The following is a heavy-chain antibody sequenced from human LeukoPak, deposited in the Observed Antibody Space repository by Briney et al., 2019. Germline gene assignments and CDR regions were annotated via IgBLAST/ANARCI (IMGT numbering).Heavy chain of an antibody. CDR1: GYTFTGYY. Sequence: ASVKVSCKASGYTFTGYYMHWVRQAPGQGLECMGWINPNSGGTNYAQKFQGRVTMTRDTSISTAYMELSRLRSDDTAVYYCARDTERPYYYDSSGYRNWFDPWGQGTLVTVSS. D-gene: IGHD3-22*01. CDR2: INPNSGGT. V-gene: IGHV1-2*02. CDR3: ARDTERPYYYDSSGYRNWFDP. J-gene: IGHJ5*02.